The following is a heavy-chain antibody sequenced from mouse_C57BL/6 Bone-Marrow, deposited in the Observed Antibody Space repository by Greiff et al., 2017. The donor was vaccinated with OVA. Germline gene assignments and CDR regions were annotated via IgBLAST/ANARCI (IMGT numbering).Heavy chain of an antibody. J-gene: IGHJ2*01. D-gene: IGHD3-2*02. CDR3: AKSPPAQSTLDY. Sequence: VQLQQSGPGLVQPSQSLSITCTVSGFSLTSYGVHWVRQSPGKGLEWLGVIWRGGSTDCNAAFMSRLSITKDNSKSHVFFKMNSLQADDTAIYYCAKSPPAQSTLDYWGQGTTLTVSS. CDR1: GFSLTSYG. CDR2: IWRGGST. V-gene: IGHV2-5*01.